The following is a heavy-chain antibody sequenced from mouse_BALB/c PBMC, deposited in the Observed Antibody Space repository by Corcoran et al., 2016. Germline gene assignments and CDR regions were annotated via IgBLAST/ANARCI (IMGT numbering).Heavy chain of an antibody. J-gene: IGHJ4*01. CDR1: GYTFTNYG. V-gene: IGHV9-3-1*01. CDR2: INTYTGEP. CDR3: AREPYAMDY. Sequence: QIQLVQSGPELKKPAATVKISCTASGYTFTNYGMNWVKQAPGKGLKWMGWINTYTGEPTYADDFKGRFAFSLETSASTAYLQINNLKNEDTATYFCAREPYAMDYWGQGTSVTVSS.